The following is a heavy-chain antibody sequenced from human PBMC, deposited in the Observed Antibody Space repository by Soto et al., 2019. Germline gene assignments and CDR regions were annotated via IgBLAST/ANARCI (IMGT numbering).Heavy chain of an antibody. CDR1: GGTFSSYA. J-gene: IGHJ4*02. D-gene: IGHD3-22*01. Sequence: SVKVSCKASGGTFSSYAISWVRQAPGQGLEWMGGIIPIFGTANYAQKFQGRVTITADESTSTAYMELSSLRSEDTAVYYCATEYYYDSSGYYYFDYWGQGTLVTVSS. CDR2: IIPIFGTA. CDR3: ATEYYYDSSGYYYFDY. V-gene: IGHV1-69*13.